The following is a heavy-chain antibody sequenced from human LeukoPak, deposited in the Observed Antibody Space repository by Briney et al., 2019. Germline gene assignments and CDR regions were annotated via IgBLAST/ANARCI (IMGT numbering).Heavy chain of an antibody. D-gene: IGHD3-3*01. V-gene: IGHV4-30-4*01. CDR1: GGSISSGDYD. CDR3: ARDRLYYDFWSGYYEVDAFDI. CDR2: IYYSGST. Sequence: SETLSLTCTVSGGSISSGDYDWSWIRQPPGKGLEWIGYIYYSGSTYYNPSLKSRVTISVDTSKNQFSLKLSSVTAADTAVYYCARDRLYYDFWSGYYEVDAFDIWGQGTMVTVSS. J-gene: IGHJ3*02.